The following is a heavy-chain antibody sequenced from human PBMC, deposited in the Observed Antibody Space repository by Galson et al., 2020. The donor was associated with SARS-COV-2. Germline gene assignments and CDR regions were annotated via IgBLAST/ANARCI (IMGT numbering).Heavy chain of an antibody. CDR3: ARCPTSSVVQSHFDY. Sequence: SGPTLVKPTQTLRLTCTFSGFSLRTRGMRVSWIRQPPGKALEWLARIDWDDDIFYNTSLKTRLTISKDTSKNQVVLTMTNVDPVDTATYYCARCPTSSVVQSHFDYWGQGILVTVSS. CDR1: GFSLRTRGMR. CDR2: IDWDDDI. V-gene: IGHV2-70*04. J-gene: IGHJ4*02. D-gene: IGHD2-2*01.